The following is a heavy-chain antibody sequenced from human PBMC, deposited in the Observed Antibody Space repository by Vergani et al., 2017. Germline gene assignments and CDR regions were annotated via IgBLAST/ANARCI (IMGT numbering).Heavy chain of an antibody. CDR1: EFTFSNYA. Sequence: EVQLFESGGGLVQPGVSLRLTCAALEFTFSNYAMNWVRQASGKGLEWVSGISGSGVSAYYTDSVKGRFTISRDNSKNMLFLQMNNLRTEDTAIYYCAKQYFVSGNYLFDYWGQGTLVTVSS. V-gene: IGHV3-23*01. CDR3: AKQYFVSGNYLFDY. J-gene: IGHJ4*02. D-gene: IGHD3-10*01. CDR2: ISGSGVSA.